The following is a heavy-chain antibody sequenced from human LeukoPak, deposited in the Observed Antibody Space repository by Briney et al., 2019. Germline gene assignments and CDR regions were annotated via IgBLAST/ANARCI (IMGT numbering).Heavy chain of an antibody. Sequence: ASVKVSCKASGGTFSSYAISWVRQAPGQRLEWMGRIIPILGIANYAQKFQGRVTITADKSTSTAYMELSSLRSEDTAVYYCARSTAMELHHYYYYGMDVWGQGTTVTVSS. CDR2: IIPILGIA. CDR3: ARSTAMELHHYYYYGMDV. V-gene: IGHV1-69*04. J-gene: IGHJ6*02. CDR1: GGTFSSYA. D-gene: IGHD5-18*01.